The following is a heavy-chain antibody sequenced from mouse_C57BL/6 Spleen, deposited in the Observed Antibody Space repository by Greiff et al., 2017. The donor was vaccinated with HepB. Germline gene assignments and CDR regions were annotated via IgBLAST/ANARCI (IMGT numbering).Heavy chain of an antibody. CDR3: ASGLLSWFAY. Sequence: VQLQQSGAELVRPGASVKLSCKASGYTFTDYYIHWVKQRPGQGLEWIARIYPGSGNTYYNEKFKGKATLTAEKSSSTAYMQLSSLASEDSAVYCCASGLLSWFAYWGQGTLVTVSA. CDR2: IYPGSGNT. J-gene: IGHJ3*01. CDR1: GYTFTDYY. V-gene: IGHV1-76*01. D-gene: IGHD2-1*01.